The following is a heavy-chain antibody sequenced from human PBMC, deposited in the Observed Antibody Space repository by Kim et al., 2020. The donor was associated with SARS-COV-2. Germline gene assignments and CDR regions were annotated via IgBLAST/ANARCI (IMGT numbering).Heavy chain of an antibody. D-gene: IGHD1-26*01. CDR1: GFSFSNYE. CDR3: ARDRWVAPRYPGPFDI. Sequence: GGSLRLSCAASGFSFSNYERNWVRQAPGKGLEWVSYIDTTGIHIYYADSVKGRFTISRDNTKNSLFLQLSSLKVEDTALYYCARDRWVAPRYPGPFDIWG. J-gene: IGHJ3*02. V-gene: IGHV3-48*03. CDR2: IDTTGIHI.